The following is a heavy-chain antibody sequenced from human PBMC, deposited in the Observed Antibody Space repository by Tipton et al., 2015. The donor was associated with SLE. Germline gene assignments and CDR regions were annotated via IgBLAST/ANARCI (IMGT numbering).Heavy chain of an antibody. Sequence: TLSLTCAVSGYSISSGYYWGWIRQPPGKGLEWIGSIYHIGSTYYNPSLKSRVTISVDTSKNQFSLKLSSVTAADTAVYYCARDLLYYYDSSGYYHHDAFDIWGQGTMVTVSS. D-gene: IGHD3-22*01. CDR2: IYHIGST. J-gene: IGHJ3*02. CDR3: ARDLLYYYDSSGYYHHDAFDI. CDR1: GYSISSGYY. V-gene: IGHV4-38-2*02.